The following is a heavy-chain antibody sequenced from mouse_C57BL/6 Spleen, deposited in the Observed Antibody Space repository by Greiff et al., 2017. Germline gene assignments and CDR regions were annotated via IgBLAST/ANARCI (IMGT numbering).Heavy chain of an antibody. J-gene: IGHJ1*03. D-gene: IGHD2-14*01. CDR3: ARPSAEGYDRHFDV. CDR2: IYPGSGST. Sequence: VQLQQPGAELVKPGASVKMSCKASGYTFTSYGITWVKQRPGQGLEWIGYIYPGSGSTNYNEKFKSKATLTVDTSSSTAYMQLSSLTSADSAVYYGARPSAEGYDRHFDVWGTGTLVTGSA. V-gene: IGHV1-55*01. CDR1: GYTFTSYG.